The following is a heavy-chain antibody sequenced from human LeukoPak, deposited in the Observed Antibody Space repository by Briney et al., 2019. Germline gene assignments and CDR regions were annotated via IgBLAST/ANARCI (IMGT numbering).Heavy chain of an antibody. CDR2: IWYDGGNK. CDR3: ARTEIVGATIGY. D-gene: IGHD1-26*01. V-gene: IGHV3-33*01. CDR1: GFTFSSYG. Sequence: GGSLRLSCAASGFTFSSYGMHWVRQAPGKGLEWVAVIWYDGGNKYYAESVKGRFTISRDDSKNTLFLQMNSLRAEDTAVYYCARTEIVGATIGYWGQGTLVTVSS. J-gene: IGHJ4*02.